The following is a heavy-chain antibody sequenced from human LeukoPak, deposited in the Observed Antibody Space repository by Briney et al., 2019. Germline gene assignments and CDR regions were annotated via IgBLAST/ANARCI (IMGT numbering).Heavy chain of an antibody. J-gene: IGHJ3*02. CDR3: ARDGWELGPDI. Sequence: SETLSLTCTVSGGSISSGSYYWSWIRQPAGKGLEWIGRIYTSGSTNYNPSLKSRVTISVDTSKNQFSLKLSSVTAADTAVYYCARDGWELGPDIWGQGTMVTVSS. V-gene: IGHV4-61*02. D-gene: IGHD1-26*01. CDR1: GGSISSGSYY. CDR2: IYTSGST.